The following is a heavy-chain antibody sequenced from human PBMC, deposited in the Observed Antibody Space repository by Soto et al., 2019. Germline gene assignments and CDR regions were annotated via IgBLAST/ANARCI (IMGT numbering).Heavy chain of an antibody. V-gene: IGHV4-31*03. J-gene: IGHJ4*02. CDR3: ARDGRTSGYYLDY. Sequence: QVQLQESGPGLVKPSETLSLTCTVSRGSISSGGFYWSWIRQSPGKGLEWMGFIYANGNSYYKPSLKSRANISLDTSKNKFSLKISSVTVADTAVYYCARDGRTSGYYLDYWGQGTPVTVSP. D-gene: IGHD3-22*01. CDR1: RGSISSGGFY. CDR2: IYANGNS.